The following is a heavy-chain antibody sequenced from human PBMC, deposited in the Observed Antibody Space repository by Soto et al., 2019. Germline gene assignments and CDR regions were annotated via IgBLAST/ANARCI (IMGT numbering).Heavy chain of an antibody. CDR1: GGSITSGSFH. J-gene: IGHJ5*01. Sequence: LSLTCTVSGGSITSGSFHWGWVRHSPGKGLEWIGSIYYSGSVYYNPSLESRVTISADVSRDQFSLKLASVTAADTAVYYCARHGTALTAVNWFVSWGHGTLVTVSS. CDR3: ARHGTALTAVNWFVS. D-gene: IGHD2-21*02. V-gene: IGHV4-39*01. CDR2: IYYSGSV.